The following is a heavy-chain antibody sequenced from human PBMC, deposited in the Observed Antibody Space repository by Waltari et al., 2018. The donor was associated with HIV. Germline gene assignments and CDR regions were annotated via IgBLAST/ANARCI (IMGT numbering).Heavy chain of an antibody. D-gene: IGHD3-22*01. V-gene: IGHV3-15*01. Sequence: EVQLVESGGGLVKSGGSLRLSCAASGFTFSNVWMSWVRRAPGEGLEWVGRIKTKTDGGTTDYAAPVKGRFTISRDDSKNTLYLQMNSLKTEDTAVYYCTTNWYYYDSSGYEARVDYWGQGTLVTVSS. CDR2: IKTKTDGGTT. CDR1: GFTFSNVW. CDR3: TTNWYYYDSSGYEARVDY. J-gene: IGHJ4*02.